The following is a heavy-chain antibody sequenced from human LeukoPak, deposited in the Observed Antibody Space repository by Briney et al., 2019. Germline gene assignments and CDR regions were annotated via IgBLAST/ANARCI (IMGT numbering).Heavy chain of an antibody. D-gene: IGHD3-10*01. J-gene: IGHJ4*02. V-gene: IGHV5-51*01. CDR2: IYPGDSDT. Sequence: GESLKISCKGSGYSFTSYWIGWVRQMPGKGLEWMGIIYPGDSDTRYSPSFQGQVTISADKSISTAYLQWSSLKASDTAMYYCARLSDCGSGSYQSPFDYWGQGTLVTVSS. CDR3: ARLSDCGSGSYQSPFDY. CDR1: GYSFTSYW.